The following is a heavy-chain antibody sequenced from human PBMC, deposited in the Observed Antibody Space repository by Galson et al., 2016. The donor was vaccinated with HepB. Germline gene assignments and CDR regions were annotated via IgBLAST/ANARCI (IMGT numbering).Heavy chain of an antibody. Sequence: QSGAEVKKPGESLKISCKGSGYSFRSYWIGWVRQMPGKGLEWMGIIYPGDSDTRYTPSSQGQVTISADKSISTAYLQWSSLKASDTAMYYCARAHYDFWSSYYPWFDPWGQGTLVTVSS. J-gene: IGHJ5*02. V-gene: IGHV5-51*01. CDR3: ARAHYDFWSSYYPWFDP. D-gene: IGHD3-3*01. CDR1: GYSFRSYW. CDR2: IYPGDSDT.